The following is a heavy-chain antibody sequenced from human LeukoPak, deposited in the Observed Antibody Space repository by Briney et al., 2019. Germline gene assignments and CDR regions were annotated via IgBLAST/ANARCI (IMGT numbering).Heavy chain of an antibody. D-gene: IGHD2-21*02. CDR3: ARASWGSYCGGDCWFDP. J-gene: IGHJ5*02. Sequence: GGSLRLSCAASGFTFSSYSMNWVRQAPGKGLEWVSSISSSSSYIYYADSVKGRFTISRDNAKNSLYLQMNSLRAEDTAVYYCARASWGSYCGGDCWFDPWGQGTLVTVSS. V-gene: IGHV3-21*01. CDR2: ISSSSSYI. CDR1: GFTFSSYS.